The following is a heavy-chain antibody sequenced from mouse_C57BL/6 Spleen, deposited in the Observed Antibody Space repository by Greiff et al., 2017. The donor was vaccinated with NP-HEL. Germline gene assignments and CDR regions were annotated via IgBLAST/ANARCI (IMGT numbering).Heavy chain of an antibody. Sequence: QVQLQQSGAELVRPGTSVKVSCKASGYAFTNYLIEWVKQRPGQGLEWIGVINPGSGGTNYNEKFKGKATLTADNSSSTAYMQLSSLTSEDSAVYFGARKGYSNYEAMDYWGQGTSVTVSS. CDR3: ARKGYSNYEAMDY. CDR2: INPGSGGT. CDR1: GYAFTNYL. D-gene: IGHD2-5*01. J-gene: IGHJ4*01. V-gene: IGHV1-54*01.